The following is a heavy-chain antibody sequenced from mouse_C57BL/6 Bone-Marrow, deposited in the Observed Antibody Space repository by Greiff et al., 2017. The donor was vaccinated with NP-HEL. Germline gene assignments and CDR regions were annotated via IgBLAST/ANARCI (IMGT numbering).Heavy chain of an antibody. D-gene: IGHD2-1*01. Sequence: EVMLVESGAGLVKPGASLKLSCAASGFTFSSYAMSWVHQTPEKRLEWVAYICRGGGYTYYTDTVKGRFTIARDNATNTLYLQMSSLKSEDTSIYYCTRGGNYAFAYWGQGTLVTVSA. V-gene: IGHV5-9-1*02. CDR1: GFTFSSYA. CDR2: ICRGGGYT. J-gene: IGHJ3*01. CDR3: TRGGNYAFAY.